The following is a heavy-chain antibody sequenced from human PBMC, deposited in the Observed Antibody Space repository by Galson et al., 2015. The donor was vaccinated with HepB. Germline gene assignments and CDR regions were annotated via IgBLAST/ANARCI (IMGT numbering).Heavy chain of an antibody. V-gene: IGHV1-8*01. Sequence: SVKVSCKASGYTFTSYDIIWVRQATGQGLEWMGWMNPNSGNTGYAQKFQGRVTMTRNTSISTAYMELSSLRSEDTAVYYCARGLRFLEWLFRDYYYMDVWGKGTTVTVSS. CDR2: MNPNSGNT. D-gene: IGHD3-3*01. CDR1: GYTFTSYD. CDR3: ARGLRFLEWLFRDYYYMDV. J-gene: IGHJ6*03.